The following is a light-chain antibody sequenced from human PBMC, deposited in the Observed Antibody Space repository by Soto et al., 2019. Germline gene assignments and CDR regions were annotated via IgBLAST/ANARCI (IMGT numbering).Light chain of an antibody. V-gene: IGLV2-14*01. Sequence: QTVLTQPASVTGSPGQSITISCTGTSSDVGGYNYVSWYQQHPCKAPKLMIYEVSNRPPGVSNRFSGSKSGNTASLTISGLQAEDEALYYCSSNKIGSTYVFGTGTKVTVL. CDR1: SSDVGGYNY. CDR2: EVS. J-gene: IGLJ1*01. CDR3: SSNKIGSTYV.